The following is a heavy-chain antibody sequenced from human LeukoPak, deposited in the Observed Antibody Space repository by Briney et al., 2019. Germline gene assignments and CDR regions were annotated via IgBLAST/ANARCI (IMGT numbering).Heavy chain of an antibody. Sequence: PGGSLRLSCAASGFTFSSYAMSWVRQAPGKGLEWVSAISGSGGSTYYADSVKGRFTISRDNSKNTLYLQMNSLRAEDTAVYYCAKDPTYYYDSSDRSHFDYRGQGTLVTVSS. J-gene: IGHJ4*02. V-gene: IGHV3-23*01. CDR1: GFTFSSYA. D-gene: IGHD3-22*01. CDR2: ISGSGGST. CDR3: AKDPTYYYDSSDRSHFDY.